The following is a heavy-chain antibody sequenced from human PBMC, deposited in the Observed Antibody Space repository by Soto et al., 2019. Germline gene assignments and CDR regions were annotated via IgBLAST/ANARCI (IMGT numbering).Heavy chain of an antibody. J-gene: IGHJ6*02. V-gene: IGHV3-23*01. CDR1: GFTFSSYA. D-gene: IGHD2-15*01. Sequence: GGSLRLSCAASGFTFSSYAMNWVRQAPGKGLEWDSAISGSGGSTYYADSVKGRCTISRDNSKNTLYLQMNSLRAEATALYYCAKRRYCSGGSYAASSYSYYYGMDVWGQGTPVTVSS. CDR2: ISGSGGST. CDR3: AKRRYCSGGSYAASSYSYYYGMDV.